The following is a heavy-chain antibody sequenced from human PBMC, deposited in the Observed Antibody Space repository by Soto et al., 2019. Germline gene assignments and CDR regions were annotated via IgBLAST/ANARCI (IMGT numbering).Heavy chain of an antibody. CDR1: GFTFSSYG. CDR2: ISYDGSNK. J-gene: IGHJ2*01. CDR3: AKDSRGSTVVTSYWYFDL. D-gene: IGHD4-17*01. V-gene: IGHV3-30*18. Sequence: QVQLVESGGGVVQPGRSLRLSCAASGFTFSSYGMHWVRQAPGKGLEWVAVISYDGSNKYYADSVKGRFTISRDNSKNTLYLQMNSLRAEDTAVYYCAKDSRGSTVVTSYWYFDLWGRGTLVTVSS.